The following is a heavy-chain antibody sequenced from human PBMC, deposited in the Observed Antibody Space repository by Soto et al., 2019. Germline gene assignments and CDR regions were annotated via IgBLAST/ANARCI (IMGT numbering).Heavy chain of an antibody. CDR3: AKAEEGSAFDI. V-gene: IGHV3-9*01. CDR1: GFTFDDYA. J-gene: IGHJ3*02. CDR2: ISWNSGSI. Sequence: GGSLRLSCAASGFTFDDYAMHWVRQAPGKGLEWVSGISWNSGSIGYADSVKGRFTISRDNAKNSLYLQMNSLRAEDTALYYCAKAEEGSAFDIWGQGTMVTVSS.